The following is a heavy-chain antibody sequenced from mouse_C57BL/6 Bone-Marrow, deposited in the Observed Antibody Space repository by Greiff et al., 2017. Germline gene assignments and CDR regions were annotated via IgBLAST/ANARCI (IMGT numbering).Heavy chain of an antibody. CDR1: GFNIKDDY. CDR3: SSFDGNYFDF. Sequence: VQLQQSGAELVRPGASVKLSCTASGFNIKDDYIHWVKQRPEQGLEWIGWIDPEIGDTDYASKFQGKATITSDTSSNTAYLQHSSLTSDDTAVYYCSSFDGNYFDFWGQGTPLTVAS. J-gene: IGHJ2*01. D-gene: IGHD2-3*01. V-gene: IGHV14-4*01. CDR2: IDPEIGDT.